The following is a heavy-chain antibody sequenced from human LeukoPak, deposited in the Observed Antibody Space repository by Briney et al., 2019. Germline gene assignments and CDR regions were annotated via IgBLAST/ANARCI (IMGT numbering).Heavy chain of an antibody. Sequence: GASVKVSCKASGYTFTGYYMHWVRQAPGQGLEWMGRINPNSGGTNYAQKFRGRVTMTRDTSISTAYMELSRLRSDDTAVYYCARDLKGSLTGYPDPWGQGTLVTVSS. V-gene: IGHV1-2*06. CDR3: ARDLKGSLTGYPDP. CDR1: GYTFTGYY. J-gene: IGHJ5*02. D-gene: IGHD3-9*01. CDR2: INPNSGGT.